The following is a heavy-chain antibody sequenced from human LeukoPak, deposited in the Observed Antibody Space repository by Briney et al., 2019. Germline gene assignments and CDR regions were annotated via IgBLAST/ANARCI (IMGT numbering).Heavy chain of an antibody. V-gene: IGHV3-23*01. CDR1: GFTFSIYA. J-gene: IGHJ3*01. CDR2: ITATTRST. CDR3: AKDPNGDYVGAFDF. Sequence: GGSLRLSCAASGFTFSIYAMHWVRQAPGKGLEWVSTITATTRSTSYADSVKGRFTISRENSKRTLYLQMNSLRAEDTAMYYCAKDPNGDYVGAFDFWGQGTLVTVSS. D-gene: IGHD4-23*01.